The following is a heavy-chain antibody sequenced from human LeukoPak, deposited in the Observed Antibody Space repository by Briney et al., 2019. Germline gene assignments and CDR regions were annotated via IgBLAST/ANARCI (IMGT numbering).Heavy chain of an antibody. CDR1: GYTLTELS. CDR2: FDPEDGET. D-gene: IGHD3-10*01. CDR3: ATGVNTMVRGIHIDY. Sequence: ASVQVSCKVSGYTLTELSMHWVRQAPRKGLEWMGGFDPEDGETIYAQKFQGRVTMTEDTSTDTAYMELSSLRSEDTAVYYCATGVNTMVRGIHIDYWGQGTLVTVSS. J-gene: IGHJ4*02. V-gene: IGHV1-24*01.